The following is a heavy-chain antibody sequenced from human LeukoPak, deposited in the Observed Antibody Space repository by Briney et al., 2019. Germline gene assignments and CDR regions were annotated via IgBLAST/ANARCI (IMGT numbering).Heavy chain of an antibody. CDR2: IYYSGST. J-gene: IGHJ4*02. D-gene: IGHD3-10*01. V-gene: IGHV4-59*01. Sequence: SETLSLTSTVSGGSISSYYWSWIRQPPGKGLEWIGYIYYSGSTNYNPSLKSRVTISVDTSKNQFSLKLSSVTAADTAVYYCARGVSGSYPDDFDYWGQGTLVTVSS. CDR3: ARGVSGSYPDDFDY. CDR1: GGSISSYY.